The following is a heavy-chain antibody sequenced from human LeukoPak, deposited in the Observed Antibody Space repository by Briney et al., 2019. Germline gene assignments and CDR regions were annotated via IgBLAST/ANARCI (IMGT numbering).Heavy chain of an antibody. CDR3: AGEMKTASGTWWFDA. J-gene: IGHJ5*02. CDR1: GFTFRGYE. D-gene: IGHD6-13*01. V-gene: IGHV3-48*03. CDR2: ISGNGGLI. Sequence: GGSLRLSCAASGFTFRGYEMNWVRQAPGKGLEWAAYISGNGGLIYYADSMRGRFTISRDNTKNSLYLQMNSLRAEDTAIYYCAGEMKTASGTWWFDAWGQGTLVTVSS.